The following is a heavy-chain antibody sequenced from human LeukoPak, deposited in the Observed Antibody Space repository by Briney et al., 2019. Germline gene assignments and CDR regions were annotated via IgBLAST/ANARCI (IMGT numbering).Heavy chain of an antibody. CDR1: GFTFSSYW. CDR2: IKQDGSEK. D-gene: IGHD6-13*01. Sequence: GGSLRLSCAASGFTFSSYWMSWVRQAPGKGLEWVANIKQDGSEKYYVDSVKGRFTISRGNAKNSLYLQMNSLRAEDTAVYYCARARGSSWSTDAFDIWGQGTMVTVSS. CDR3: ARARGSSWSTDAFDI. V-gene: IGHV3-7*01. J-gene: IGHJ3*02.